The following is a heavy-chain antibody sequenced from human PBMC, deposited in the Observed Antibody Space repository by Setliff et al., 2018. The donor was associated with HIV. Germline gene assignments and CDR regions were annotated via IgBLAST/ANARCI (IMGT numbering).Heavy chain of an antibody. Sequence: ASVKVSCKTSGYSLAGYPLHWVRQAPGQGLEWMGWINPNSGDTNYAQKFQGRVTMTRDTSLQTAYMELSRLRSDDTTVYYCARNPDTSGYLYYYYYMDVWGKGTTVTVSS. J-gene: IGHJ6*03. CDR1: GYSLAGYP. V-gene: IGHV1-2*02. D-gene: IGHD3-22*01. CDR2: INPNSGDT. CDR3: ARNPDTSGYLYYYYYMDV.